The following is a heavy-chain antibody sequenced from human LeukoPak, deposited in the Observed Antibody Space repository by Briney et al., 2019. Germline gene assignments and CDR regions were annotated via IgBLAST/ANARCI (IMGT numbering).Heavy chain of an antibody. D-gene: IGHD6-13*01. V-gene: IGHV4-34*01. J-gene: IGHJ4*02. CDR1: GGSFSGYY. Sequence: PSETLSLTCAVYGGSFSGYYWSWIRQPPGKGLEWIGEINHSGSTNYNPSLKSRVTISVDTSKNQFSLKLSSVTAADTAVYYCARGLPSRLFDYWGQGTLVTVSS. CDR3: ARGLPSRLFDY. CDR2: INHSGST.